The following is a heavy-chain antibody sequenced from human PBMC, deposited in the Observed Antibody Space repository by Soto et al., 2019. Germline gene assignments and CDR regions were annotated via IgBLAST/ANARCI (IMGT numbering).Heavy chain of an antibody. V-gene: IGHV3-7*05. J-gene: IGHJ6*02. CDR2: IKQDGSEK. D-gene: IGHD2-2*01. CDR1: GFTFSSYW. CDR3: ARDLLVVPAAYPNYYYYGMDV. Sequence: PGGSLRLSCAASGFTFSSYWMSWVRQAPGKGLEWVANIKQDGSEKYYVDSVKGRFTIPRDNAKNSLYLQMNSLRAEDTAVYYCARDLLVVPAAYPNYYYYGMDVWGQGTTVTVSS.